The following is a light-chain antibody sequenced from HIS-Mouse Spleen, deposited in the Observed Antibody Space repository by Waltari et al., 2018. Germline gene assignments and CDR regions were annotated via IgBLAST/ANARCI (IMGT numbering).Light chain of an antibody. Sequence: QSALTQPASVSGSPGQSITISCTGPSSDVGRYNLVSWYQQHPGKAPNLMIYEGSKRPSGVSNRFSGSKSGNTASLTISGLQAEDEADYYCCSYAGSSTYVFGTGTKVTVL. J-gene: IGLJ1*01. CDR1: SSDVGRYNL. V-gene: IGLV2-23*01. CDR2: EGS. CDR3: CSYAGSSTYV.